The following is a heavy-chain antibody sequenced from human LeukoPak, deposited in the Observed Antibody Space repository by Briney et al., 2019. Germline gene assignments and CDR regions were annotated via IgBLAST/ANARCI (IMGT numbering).Heavy chain of an antibody. CDR1: GFTFSSYW. CDR2: INPDGTTT. Sequence: GGSLRLSCAASGFTFSSYWMHWVRQPLGKGLVWVSRINPDGTTTNYAHSVKGRFTISRDNAKNTLYLQMNSLTVEDTALYYCVRIATVTTPDYWGQGTLVTVSS. J-gene: IGHJ4*02. D-gene: IGHD4-17*01. V-gene: IGHV3-74*01. CDR3: VRIATVTTPDY.